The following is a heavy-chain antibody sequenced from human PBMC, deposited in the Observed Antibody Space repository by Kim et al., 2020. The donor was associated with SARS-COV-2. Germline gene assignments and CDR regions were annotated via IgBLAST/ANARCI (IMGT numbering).Heavy chain of an antibody. D-gene: IGHD2-15*01. Sequence: SETLSLTCTVSGGSISSSSYYWGWIRQPPGKGLEWIGSIYYSGSTYYNPSLKSRVTISVDTSKNQFSLKLSSVTAADTAVYYCARRLGNRYCSGGSCPAPYGMDVWGQGTTVTVSS. CDR2: IYYSGST. CDR1: GGSISSSSYY. CDR3: ARRLGNRYCSGGSCPAPYGMDV. V-gene: IGHV4-39*01. J-gene: IGHJ6*02.